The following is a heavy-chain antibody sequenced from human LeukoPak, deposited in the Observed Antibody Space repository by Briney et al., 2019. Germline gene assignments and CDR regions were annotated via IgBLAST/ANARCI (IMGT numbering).Heavy chain of an antibody. CDR3: AELGITMIGGV. D-gene: IGHD3-10*02. V-gene: IGHV3-48*03. Sequence: GGSLRLSCAASGFTFSSYEMNWVRQAPGKGLEWVSYISTRGSTKFYAASVKGRFTISRDNAKNSLYLQMNSLRAEDTAVYYCAELGITMIGGVWGKGTTVTISS. CDR2: ISTRGSTK. J-gene: IGHJ6*04. CDR1: GFTFSSYE.